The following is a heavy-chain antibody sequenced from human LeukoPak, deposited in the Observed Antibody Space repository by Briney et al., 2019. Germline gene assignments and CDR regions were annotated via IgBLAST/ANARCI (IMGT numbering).Heavy chain of an antibody. CDR3: ARGPLNYYDSSGYYY. D-gene: IGHD3-22*01. J-gene: IGHJ4*02. Sequence: ASVRVSCKASGGTFSSYAISWVRQAPGQGLEWMGRIIPILGIANYAQKFQGRVTITADKPTSTAYMELSSLRSEDTAVYYCARGPLNYYDSSGYYYWGQGTLVTVSS. CDR2: IIPILGIA. V-gene: IGHV1-69*04. CDR1: GGTFSSYA.